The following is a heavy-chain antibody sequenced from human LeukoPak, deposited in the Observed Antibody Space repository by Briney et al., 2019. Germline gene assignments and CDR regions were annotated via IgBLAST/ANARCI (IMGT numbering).Heavy chain of an antibody. CDR2: ISPYNDNT. CDR1: GYTFTSYG. V-gene: IGHV1-18*01. J-gene: IGHJ4*02. CDR3: ARGGNSGWRTPNGDY. D-gene: IGHD6-19*01. Sequence: ASVKVSCKASGYTFTSYGLGWVRQAPGQGLEWMGWISPYNDNTNYAQKLQGRVTMTTDTSTSTAYMELRSLRSDDTAVYYCARGGNSGWRTPNGDYWGQGTLVTVSS.